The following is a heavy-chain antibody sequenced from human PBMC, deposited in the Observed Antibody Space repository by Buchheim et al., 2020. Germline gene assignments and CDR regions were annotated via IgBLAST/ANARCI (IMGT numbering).Heavy chain of an antibody. Sequence: QVQLVESGGGVVQPGRSLRLSCAASGFTFSSYGMHWVRQAPGKGLEWVAVISYDGSNKYYADSVKGRFTISRDNSKNTLYLQMNSLRAEDTAVYYCVLRGGYSGYDWNHWGQGTL. D-gene: IGHD5-12*01. CDR2: ISYDGSNK. CDR1: GFTFSSYG. J-gene: IGHJ5*02. V-gene: IGHV3-30*03. CDR3: VLRGGYSGYDWNH.